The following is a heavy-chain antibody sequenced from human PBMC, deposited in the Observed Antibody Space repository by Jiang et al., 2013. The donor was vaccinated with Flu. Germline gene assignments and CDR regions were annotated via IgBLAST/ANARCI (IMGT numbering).Heavy chain of an antibody. V-gene: IGHV7-4-1*02. D-gene: IGHD6-13*01. J-gene: IGHJ4*01. CDR1: GYIFTSYI. CDR3: ARVLYSSSWGTIDH. Sequence: QSGSELKKPGASVKVSCKASGYIFTSYILNWVRQAPGQGLEWMGWINTNTGNPTYAQAFTGRFVFSLDTSVSTAYLQISSLKAEDTAVYYCARVLYSSSWGTIDHWGQGTLVTVSS. CDR2: INTNTGNP.